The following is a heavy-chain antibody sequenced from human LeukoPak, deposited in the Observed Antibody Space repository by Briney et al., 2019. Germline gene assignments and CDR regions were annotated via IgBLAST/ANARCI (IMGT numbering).Heavy chain of an antibody. V-gene: IGHV3-7*01. CDR2: IRQEGGER. CDR3: ARDKEEMVRAPFAFDI. D-gene: IGHD3-10*01. CDR1: GFTFNKYW. Sequence: PGGSLRLSCTGSGFTFNKYWMSWVRQAPGKGLEWVANIRQEGGERYYVDSVKGRFTISRDNAEISVYLQMNSVRVEDTAVYYCARDKEEMVRAPFAFDIWGQGTTVTVSS. J-gene: IGHJ3*02.